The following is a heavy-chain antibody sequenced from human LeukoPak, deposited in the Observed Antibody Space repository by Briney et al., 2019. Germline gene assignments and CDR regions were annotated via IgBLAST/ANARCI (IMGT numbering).Heavy chain of an antibody. CDR1: GGSISSYY. J-gene: IGHJ4*02. CDR3: AREAGGSSGYGYFDY. CDR2: IYYSGST. V-gene: IGHV4-59*01. Sequence: PWETLSLTCTVSGGSISSYYWSWIRQPPGKGLEWIGYIYYSGSTNYNPSLKSRVTISVDTSKNQFSLKLSSVTAADTAVYYCAREAGGSSGYGYFDYWGQGTLVTVSS. D-gene: IGHD3-22*01.